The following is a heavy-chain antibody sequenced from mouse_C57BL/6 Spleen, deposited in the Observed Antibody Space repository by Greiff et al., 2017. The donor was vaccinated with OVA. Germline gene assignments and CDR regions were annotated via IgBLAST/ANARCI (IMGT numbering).Heavy chain of an antibody. V-gene: IGHV5-9*01. CDR1: GFTFSSYT. CDR3: AKPSAYYGSSYGWYFDV. CDR2: ISGGGGTT. J-gene: IGHJ1*03. Sequence: EVMLVESGGGLVKPGGSLTLSCAASGFTFSSYTMSWVRQTPEKRLEWVATISGGGGTTYYPDSVKGRFTISRDNDKNTLYLQMGSLRSEDTALYYCAKPSAYYGSSYGWYFDVWGTGTTVTVSS. D-gene: IGHD1-1*01.